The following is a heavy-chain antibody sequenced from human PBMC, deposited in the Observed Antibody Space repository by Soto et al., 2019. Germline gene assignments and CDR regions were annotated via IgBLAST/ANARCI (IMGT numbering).Heavy chain of an antibody. J-gene: IGHJ4*02. D-gene: IGHD1-26*01. Sequence: EVQLVESGGGLVKPGGSLRLSCAASGFTFSSYSMNWVRQAPGKGLEWVSSISSSSSYIYYADSVKGRCTISRDNAKNSLYLQMNILIDEDTAVYYCASPYSGVVYWGQGTLVTVSS. CDR1: GFTFSSYS. CDR3: ASPYSGVVY. V-gene: IGHV3-21*01. CDR2: ISSSSSYI.